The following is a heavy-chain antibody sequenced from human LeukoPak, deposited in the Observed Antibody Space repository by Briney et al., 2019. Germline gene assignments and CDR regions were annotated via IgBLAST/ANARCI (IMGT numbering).Heavy chain of an antibody. Sequence: SESLSLTCTVSGGSISSGGYYWSWIRQHPGKGLEWIGYIYYSGSTYYNPSLKSRVTISIDTSKNQFSLKLSSVTAADTAVYYCARGRLWTWDYWGQGTLLSVSS. CDR1: GGSISSGGYY. J-gene: IGHJ4*02. D-gene: IGHD5-18*01. CDR2: IYYSGST. CDR3: ARGRLWTWDY. V-gene: IGHV4-31*03.